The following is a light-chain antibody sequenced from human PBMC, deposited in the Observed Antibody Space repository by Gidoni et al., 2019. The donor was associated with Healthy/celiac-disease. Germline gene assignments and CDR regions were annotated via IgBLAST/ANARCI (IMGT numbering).Light chain of an antibody. J-gene: IGKJ4*01. CDR2: AAS. V-gene: IGKV1-39*01. CDR3: QQRYSTPLT. CDR1: QSISSY. Sequence: DMQMNQSPSSLSASVGDRVTITCRASQSISSYLNWYQQKPGKAPKLLIYAASSLQSGVPSRFSGSGSGTDFTLTISSLQPEDFATYYCQQRYSTPLTFGGGTKVEIK.